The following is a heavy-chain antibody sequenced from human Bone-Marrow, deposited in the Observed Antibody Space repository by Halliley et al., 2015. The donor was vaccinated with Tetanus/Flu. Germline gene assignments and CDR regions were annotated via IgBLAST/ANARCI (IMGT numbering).Heavy chain of an antibody. CDR3: ARPSLHSGPRGWIDF. Sequence: SLRLSCAASGFTFGSYWMHWVRQAPGKGLVWVSRINSDGSSTSYADSVKGRFTISRDNAKNTLYLQMSSLRAEDTAMYYCARPSLHSGPRGWIDFWGQGSLVTVSS. CDR1: GFTFGSYW. D-gene: IGHD6-25*01. V-gene: IGHV3-74*01. J-gene: IGHJ5*01. CDR2: INSDGSST.